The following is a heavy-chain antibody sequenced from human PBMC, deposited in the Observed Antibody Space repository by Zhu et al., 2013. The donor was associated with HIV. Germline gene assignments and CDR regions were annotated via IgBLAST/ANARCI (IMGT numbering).Heavy chain of an antibody. V-gene: IGHV1-2*02. J-gene: IGHJ4*02. CDR2: INPNSGGT. D-gene: IGHD6-6*01. CDR3: ARVVFRGIAARPYDY. Sequence: QVQLVQSGAEVKKPGASVKVSCKASGYTFTGYYMHWVRQAPGQGLEWMGWINPNSGGTNYAQKFQGRVTMTRDTSISTAYMELSRLRSDDTAVYYCARVVFRGIAARPYDYWGQGTLVTVSS. CDR1: GYTFTGYY.